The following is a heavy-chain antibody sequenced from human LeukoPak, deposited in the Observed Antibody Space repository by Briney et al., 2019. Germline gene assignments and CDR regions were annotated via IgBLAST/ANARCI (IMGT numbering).Heavy chain of an antibody. CDR2: ISGSGGST. Sequence: GGSLRLSCAASGVTFSSYAMSWVRQAPGKGLEWVSAISGSGGSTYYADSEKGRFTISRENSKNTLYLQMNSLRGGDTGVYYCAKCDKFLEWSFFDYWGQGTLVTVSS. J-gene: IGHJ4*02. V-gene: IGHV3-23*01. CDR1: GVTFSSYA. D-gene: IGHD3-3*01. CDR3: AKCDKFLEWSFFDY.